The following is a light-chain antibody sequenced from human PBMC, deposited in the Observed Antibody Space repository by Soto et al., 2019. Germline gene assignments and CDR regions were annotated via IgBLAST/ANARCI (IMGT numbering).Light chain of an antibody. CDR2: RAS. V-gene: IGKV3-15*01. CDR3: QQYNNWPRAT. J-gene: IGKJ4*01. CDR1: QSINSN. Sequence: IVGTQSPATLSVSPGERATLSCRASQSINSNLAWYQQKPGQAPRLLMFRASIRATGFPARFSGSGSGTEFNITISSLQSEESAVYYCQQYNNWPRATFGGGTKVEIK.